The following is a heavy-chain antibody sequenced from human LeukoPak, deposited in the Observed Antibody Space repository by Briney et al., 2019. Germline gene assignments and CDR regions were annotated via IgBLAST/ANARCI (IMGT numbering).Heavy chain of an antibody. CDR3: ARVRGLRFRFWFDP. Sequence: SETLSLTCTVSGYSISSDDYWGWIRQPPGKGLEWIGSIYHSGSTFYNPSLKSRVTISIDTSKNQFSLKLNSVTAADTAVYYCARVRGLRFRFWFDPWGQGTLVTVSS. V-gene: IGHV4-38-2*02. D-gene: IGHD5-12*01. J-gene: IGHJ5*02. CDR1: GYSISSDDY. CDR2: IYHSGST.